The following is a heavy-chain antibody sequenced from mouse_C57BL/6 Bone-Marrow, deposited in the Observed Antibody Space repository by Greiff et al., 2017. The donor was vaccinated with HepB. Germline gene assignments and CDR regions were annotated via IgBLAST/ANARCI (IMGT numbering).Heavy chain of an antibody. J-gene: IGHJ4*01. D-gene: IGHD2-2*01. CDR3: ARWLSYYYAMDY. CDR2: IDPSDSYT. V-gene: IGHV1-59*01. CDR1: RYTFTSYW. Sequence: QVQLKQPGAELVRPGTSVKLSCKASRYTFTSYWMHWVKQRPGQGLEWIGVIDPSDSYTNYNQKFKGKATLTVDTSSSTAYMQLSSLTSEDSAVYYCARWLSYYYAMDYWGQGTSVTVSS.